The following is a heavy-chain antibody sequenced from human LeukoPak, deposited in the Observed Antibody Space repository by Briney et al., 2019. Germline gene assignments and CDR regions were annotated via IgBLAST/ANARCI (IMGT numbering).Heavy chain of an antibody. CDR2: ISSSSSYI. D-gene: IGHD3-3*01. J-gene: IGHJ6*03. CDR3: ARGLRFPYYYYMDV. Sequence: GASLRLSCAASGFTFSSYSMNWVRQAPGKGLEWVSSISSSSSYIYYADSVKGRFTISRDNAKNSLYLQMNSLRAEDTAVYYCARGLRFPYYYYMDVWGKGTTVTVSS. V-gene: IGHV3-21*01. CDR1: GFTFSSYS.